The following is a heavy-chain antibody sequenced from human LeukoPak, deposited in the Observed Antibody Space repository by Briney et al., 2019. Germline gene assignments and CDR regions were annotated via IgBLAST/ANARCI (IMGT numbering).Heavy chain of an antibody. V-gene: IGHV1-18*01. CDR3: ARDTVQLESYYYGMDV. Sequence: SVKVSCKASVYTFTSYGISWVRQAPGQGLEWMGWISAYSGNTNYAEDLQGRVPMTTDTSTSTAYMELRSLRYDDTTVYYCARDTVQLESYYYGMDVWGQGTTVTVSS. J-gene: IGHJ6*02. CDR1: VYTFTSYG. CDR2: ISAYSGNT. D-gene: IGHD1-1*01.